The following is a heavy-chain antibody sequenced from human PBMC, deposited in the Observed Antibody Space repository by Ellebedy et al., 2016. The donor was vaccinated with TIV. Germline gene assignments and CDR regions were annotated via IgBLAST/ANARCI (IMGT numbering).Heavy chain of an antibody. CDR2: INQDGSQK. J-gene: IGHJ3*02. Sequence: GGSLRLSCAASGFTFSSYWMSWVRQAPGKGLEWVANINQDGSQKYYVDSVKGRFTISRDNAKNSLYLHMNSLRGEDTAVYYCATDGSYGDYRSPTHAFVMWGQGTLVTVSS. D-gene: IGHD4-17*01. CDR1: GFTFSSYW. CDR3: ATDGSYGDYRSPTHAFVM. V-gene: IGHV3-7*01.